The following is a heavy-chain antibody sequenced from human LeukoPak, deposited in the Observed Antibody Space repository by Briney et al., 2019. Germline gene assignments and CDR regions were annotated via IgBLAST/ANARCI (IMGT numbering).Heavy chain of an antibody. J-gene: IGHJ4*02. CDR2: IYYSGST. Sequence: SETLSLTCTVSGGSISSGGYYWSWIRQHPGKGLAWIGYIYYSGSTYYNPSLKSRVTISVDTSKNQFSLKLSSVTAADTAVYYCARGPWTSGYSSSWYGYYFDYWGQGTLVTVSS. CDR1: GGSISSGGYY. D-gene: IGHD6-13*01. V-gene: IGHV4-31*03. CDR3: ARGPWTSGYSSSWYGYYFDY.